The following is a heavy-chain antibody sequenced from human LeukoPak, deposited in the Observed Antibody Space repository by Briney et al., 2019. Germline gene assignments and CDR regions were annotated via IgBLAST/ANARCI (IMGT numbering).Heavy chain of an antibody. CDR3: ARYSAAGTQDFNY. J-gene: IGHJ4*02. Sequence: PSETLSLTCTVSGGSISSYYWSWIRQPPGKGLEWIGYIYYSGSTNYNPSLKSRVTISVDTSKNQFSLKLSYVPAADTAAHYYARYSAAGTQDFNYWGQGTLVTVSS. D-gene: IGHD6-13*01. V-gene: IGHV4-59*01. CDR2: IYYSGST. CDR1: GGSISSYY.